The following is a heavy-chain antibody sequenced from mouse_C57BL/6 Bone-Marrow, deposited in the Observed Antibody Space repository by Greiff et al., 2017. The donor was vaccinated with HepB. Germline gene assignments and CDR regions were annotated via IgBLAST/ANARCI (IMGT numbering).Heavy chain of an antibody. Sequence: EVQGVESGGGLVKPGGSLKLSCAASGFTFSSYTMSWVRQTPEKRLEWVATISGGGGNTYYPDSVKGRFTISRDNAKNTLYLQMSSLRSEDTALYYCARPYYGYDDGSWFAYWGQGTLVTVSA. CDR3: ARPYYGYDDGSWFAY. CDR1: GFTFSSYT. J-gene: IGHJ3*01. V-gene: IGHV5-9*01. D-gene: IGHD2-9*01. CDR2: ISGGGGNT.